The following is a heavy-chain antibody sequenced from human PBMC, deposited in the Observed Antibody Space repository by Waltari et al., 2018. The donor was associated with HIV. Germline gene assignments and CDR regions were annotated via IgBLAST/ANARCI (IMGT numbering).Heavy chain of an antibody. D-gene: IGHD4-17*01. V-gene: IGHV5-51*01. CDR3: ARRKGDYRTAFDI. CDR1: GNNFAGYW. J-gene: IGHJ3*02. CDR2: TEPGDSDA. Sequence: EEKLVQSGAEVKEPGESLKISCKSLGNNFAGYWVGWVGQMPGKGLEWMGVTEPGDSDAGYSPSFQGRVIMSTDSSISTVYLQWSSLRASDTAMYYCARRKGDYRTAFDIWGQGTMVTASS.